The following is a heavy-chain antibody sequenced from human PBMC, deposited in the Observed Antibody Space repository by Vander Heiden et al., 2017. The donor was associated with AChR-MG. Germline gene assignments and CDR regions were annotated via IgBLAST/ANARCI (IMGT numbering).Heavy chain of an antibody. CDR1: GYTFINYS. CDR3: ARDLSCDGGGCRDY. V-gene: IGHV1-46*01. J-gene: IGHJ4*02. CDR2: INPRSGDG. Sequence: QVQLVQSGAEVKRPGASVKVSCKASGYTFINYSIHWVRQAPGQGLEWMGIINPRSGDGNYAEKFQDRVTMTSDTSTATVYMEISSLRQEDTAIYYCARDLSCDGGGCRDYWGQGALVTVSS. D-gene: IGHD2-21*01.